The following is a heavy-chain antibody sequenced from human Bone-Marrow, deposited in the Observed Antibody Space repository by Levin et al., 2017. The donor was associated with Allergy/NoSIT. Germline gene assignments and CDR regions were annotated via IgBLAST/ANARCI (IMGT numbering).Heavy chain of an antibody. CDR3: ARHEDLQFGSHYFDY. CDR1: GGSISSGDYY. Sequence: SETLSLTCTVSGGSISSGDYYWSWIRQPPGKGLEWIGYIYYSGSTYYNPSLKSRVTISVDTSKNQFSLKLSSVTAADTAVYYCARHEDLQFGSHYFDYWGQGTMVTVSS. J-gene: IGHJ4*02. V-gene: IGHV4-30-4*01. D-gene: IGHD1-26*01. CDR2: IYYSGST.